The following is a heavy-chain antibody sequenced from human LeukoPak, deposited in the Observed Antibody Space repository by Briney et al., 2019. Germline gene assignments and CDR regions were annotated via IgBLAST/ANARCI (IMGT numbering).Heavy chain of an antibody. CDR3: ARGRGYCSDGRCYDFDY. V-gene: IGHV5-51*01. CDR2: IYPGDSDT. J-gene: IGHJ4*02. CDR1: GYSFTTYW. D-gene: IGHD2-15*01. Sequence: GESLKISCKASGYSFTTYWIGWVRQMPGKGLEWMGIIYPGDSDTRYSPSFQGQVTISADKSITTAYLQWSSLKASGTAMYYCARGRGYCSDGRCYDFDYWGQGTLVTVSS.